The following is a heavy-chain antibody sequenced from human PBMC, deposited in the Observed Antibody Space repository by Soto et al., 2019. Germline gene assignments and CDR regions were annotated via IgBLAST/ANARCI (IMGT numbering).Heavy chain of an antibody. D-gene: IGHD3-10*01. CDR3: ARVWGGAFDI. CDR1: GGSISSYY. Sequence: SETLSLTCTVTGGSISSYYWSWIRQPPGKGLEWIGYIYYSGSTNYNPSLKSRVTISVDTSKNQFSLKLSSVTAADTAVYYCARVWGGAFDIWGQGTMVTVSS. J-gene: IGHJ3*02. CDR2: IYYSGST. V-gene: IGHV4-59*01.